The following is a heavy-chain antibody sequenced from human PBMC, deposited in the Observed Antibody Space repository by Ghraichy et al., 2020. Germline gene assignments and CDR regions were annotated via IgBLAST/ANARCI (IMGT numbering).Heavy chain of an antibody. Sequence: LSLTCAASGFTFSSYSMNWVRQAPGKGLEWVSSISSSSSYIYYADSVKGRFTISRDNAKNSLYLQMNSLRAEDTAVYYCARSKNDYCSSTSCYPDMEIYYYYYGMDVWGQGTTVTVSS. CDR1: GFTFSSYS. J-gene: IGHJ6*02. CDR2: ISSSSSYI. D-gene: IGHD2-2*01. CDR3: ARSKNDYCSSTSCYPDMEIYYYYYGMDV. V-gene: IGHV3-21*01.